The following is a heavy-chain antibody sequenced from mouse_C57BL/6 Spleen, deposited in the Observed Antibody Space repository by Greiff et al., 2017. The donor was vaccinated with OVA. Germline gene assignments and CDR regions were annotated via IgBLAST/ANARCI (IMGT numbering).Heavy chain of an antibody. Sequence: DVKLVESGGGLVQPGGSLSLSCAASGFTFTDYYMSWVRQPPGKALEWLGFIRNKANGYTTEYSASVKGRFTISRDNSQSILYLQMNAQRAEDSATYYCARYVYYLDYWGQGTTLTVSS. V-gene: IGHV7-3*01. J-gene: IGHJ2*01. CDR3: ARYVYYLDY. D-gene: IGHD2-3*01. CDR2: IRNKANGYTT. CDR1: GFTFTDYY.